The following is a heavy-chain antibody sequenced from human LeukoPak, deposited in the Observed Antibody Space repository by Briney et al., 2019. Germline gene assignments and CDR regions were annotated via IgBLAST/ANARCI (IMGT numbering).Heavy chain of an antibody. CDR2: FSYAGST. Sequence: PSQTLSLTCTVSGGSISSGEYYWSWIRQPPGKGLECIGYFSYAGSTYYNPSVKSRVSISVDTSKNQFSLKLTSVTAADTAVYYCARALNGYFYAFDSWGQGTLVTVSS. D-gene: IGHD2/OR15-2a*01. CDR1: GGSISSGEYY. J-gene: IGHJ4*02. V-gene: IGHV4-30-4*01. CDR3: ARALNGYFYAFDS.